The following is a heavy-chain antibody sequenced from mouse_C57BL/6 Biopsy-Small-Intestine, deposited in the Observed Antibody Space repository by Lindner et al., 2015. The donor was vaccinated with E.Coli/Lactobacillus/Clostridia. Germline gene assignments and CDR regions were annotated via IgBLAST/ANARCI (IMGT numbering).Heavy chain of an antibody. Sequence: SVKVSCKASGYTFSNYGITWVRQAPGQGLEWMGWISADNGYTINAEKFRGRVAMTTDTSTSTAFMELRSLRSDDTAVYYCARNILPTVTVPYMDVWGNGTTVTVSS. J-gene: IGHJ1*03. CDR3: ARNILPTVTVPYMDV. V-gene: IGHV1S134*01. CDR2: ISADNGYT. D-gene: IGHD2-13*01. CDR1: GYTFSNYG.